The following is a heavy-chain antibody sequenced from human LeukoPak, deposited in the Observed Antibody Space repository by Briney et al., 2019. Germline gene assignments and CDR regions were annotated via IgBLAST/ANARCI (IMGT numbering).Heavy chain of an antibody. CDR2: ISTSGESA. J-gene: IGHJ4*02. CDR1: GFTFSSYA. V-gene: IGHV3-23*01. CDR3: AKDRGSGYHYFDY. D-gene: IGHD3-22*01. Sequence: PGGSLRLSCPVSGFTFSSYAMSWVRQAPGRGLEWVSVISTSGESAYYAGSVKGRFTISRDNSKNTLYLQMNSLRAEDTAVYYCAKDRGSGYHYFDYWGQGTLVTVSS.